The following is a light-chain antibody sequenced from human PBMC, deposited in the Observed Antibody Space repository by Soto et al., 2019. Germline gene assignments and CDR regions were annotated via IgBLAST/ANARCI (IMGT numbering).Light chain of an antibody. CDR2: DAS. CDR3: QQYDNLPLT. J-gene: IGKJ4*01. Sequence: ILMTQSPSSLLASVGDRVSITCQASQDISNYLNWYQQKPGKAPKLLIYDASNLETGVPSRFSGSGSGTDFTFTISSLQPEDIATYYCQQYDNLPLTFGGGTKVDIK. CDR1: QDISNY. V-gene: IGKV1-33*01.